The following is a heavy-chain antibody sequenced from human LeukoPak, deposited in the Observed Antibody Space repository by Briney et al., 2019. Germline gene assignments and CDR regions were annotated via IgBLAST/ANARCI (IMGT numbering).Heavy chain of an antibody. CDR3: ARDVDYANPRHDY. Sequence: GGSLRLSCAASGFTFSSYSMNWVRQAPGKGLEWVSSISSSSSYIYYADSVKGRFTISRDNAKNTLYLQMDSLRVEDTAVYYCARDVDYANPRHDYWGQGTLVTVSS. D-gene: IGHD4/OR15-4a*01. J-gene: IGHJ4*02. CDR1: GFTFSSYS. V-gene: IGHV3-21*01. CDR2: ISSSSSYI.